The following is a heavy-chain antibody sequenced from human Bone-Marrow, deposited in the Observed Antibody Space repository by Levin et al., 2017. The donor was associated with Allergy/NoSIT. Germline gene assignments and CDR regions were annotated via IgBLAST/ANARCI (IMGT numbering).Heavy chain of an antibody. CDR3: ARDPSMVRGVRSFYCYYYMDV. D-gene: IGHD3-10*01. CDR1: GFTFSDYG. V-gene: IGHV3-33*01. CDR2: IGYDGSKK. Sequence: GESLKISCAASGFTFSDYGMHWVRQAPGKGLEWVAIIGYDGSKKYYLDSVRGRSTISRDNSKNTLYLQMNGLRAEDTAVYYCARDPSMVRGVRSFYCYYYMDVWGKGTTVTVS. J-gene: IGHJ6*03.